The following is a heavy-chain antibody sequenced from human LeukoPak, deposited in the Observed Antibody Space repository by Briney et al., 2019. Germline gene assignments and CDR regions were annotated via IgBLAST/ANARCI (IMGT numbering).Heavy chain of an antibody. V-gene: IGHV1-18*01. CDR2: ISAYNGNT. Sequence: ASVKVSCTASGYTFTSYGISWVRQAPGQGLEWMGWISAYNGNTNEAQKLHGRVTMTTDTSTSTAYMELRSLRSDDTAVYYCARSYYYDSSGYEGPGYWGQGTLVTVSS. J-gene: IGHJ4*02. D-gene: IGHD3-22*01. CDR1: GYTFTSYG. CDR3: ARSYYYDSSGYEGPGY.